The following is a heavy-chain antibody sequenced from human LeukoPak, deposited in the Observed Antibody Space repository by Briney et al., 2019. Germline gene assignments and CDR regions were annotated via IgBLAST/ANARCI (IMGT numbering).Heavy chain of an antibody. CDR2: INHSGST. CDR1: GGSFSGYY. Sequence: PSETLSLTCAVYGGSFSGYYWSWIRQPPGKGLEWIGEINHSGSTNYNPSLKSRVTISVDTSKNQFSLKLSSVTAADTAVYYCARGRRQYTYYYYYYMDVWGKGTKVTVSS. D-gene: IGHD4-11*01. CDR3: ARGRRQYTYYYYYYMDV. V-gene: IGHV4-34*01. J-gene: IGHJ6*03.